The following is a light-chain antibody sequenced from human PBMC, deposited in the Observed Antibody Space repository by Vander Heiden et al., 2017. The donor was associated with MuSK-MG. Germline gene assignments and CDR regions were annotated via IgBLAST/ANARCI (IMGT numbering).Light chain of an antibody. J-gene: IGKJ1*01. V-gene: IGKV1-NL1*01. Sequence: DIQMTQSPSSLSASVGDSVTITCRASLGIGDSLPWYQQKPGKAPKLLLYGASTWENGVPYRFSASQSGTDYILTSSSLQPDDFASYYGRQDYGTLTFGQGTRVEVK. CDR1: LGIGDS. CDR3: RQDYGTLT. CDR2: GAS.